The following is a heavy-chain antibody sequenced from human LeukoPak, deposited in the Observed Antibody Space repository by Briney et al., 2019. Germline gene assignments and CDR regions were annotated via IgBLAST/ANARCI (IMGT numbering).Heavy chain of an antibody. Sequence: GGTLRLSCAASRFTFSSYGMSWVRQAPGKGLEWVSVISGGGGTYYADSVKGRFTISRDNSKNTLYLQMNSLRAEDTAVYYCAKGLGYCSTTSCYFDYWGQGTLVTVSS. CDR1: RFTFSSYG. V-gene: IGHV3-23*01. D-gene: IGHD2-2*01. CDR2: ISGGGGT. J-gene: IGHJ4*02. CDR3: AKGLGYCSTTSCYFDY.